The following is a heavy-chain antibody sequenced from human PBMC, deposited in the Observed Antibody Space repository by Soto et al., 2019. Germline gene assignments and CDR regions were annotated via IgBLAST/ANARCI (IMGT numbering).Heavy chain of an antibody. CDR2: IKQDGSEK. CDR1: GFTFISYW. V-gene: IGHV3-7*03. Sequence: PGGSLRLSCAASGFTFISYWMSWVRQAPGKGLEWVANIKQDGSEKYYVDSVKGRFTISRDNAKNSLYLQMNSLRAEDTAVYYCAREWLAFDYWGQGTLVTVSS. J-gene: IGHJ4*02. D-gene: IGHD3-22*01. CDR3: AREWLAFDY.